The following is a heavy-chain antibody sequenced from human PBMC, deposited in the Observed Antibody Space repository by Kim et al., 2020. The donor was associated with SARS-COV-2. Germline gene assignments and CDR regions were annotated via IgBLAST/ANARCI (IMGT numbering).Heavy chain of an antibody. CDR2: IYSGGST. V-gene: IGHV3-66*02. D-gene: IGHD3-22*01. CDR1: GFTVSSNY. J-gene: IGHJ4*02. CDR3: ASGSYYDSSGTPFDY. Sequence: GGSLRLSCAASGFTVSSNYMSWVRQAPGKGLEWVSVIYSGGSTYYADSVKGRFTISRDNSKNTLYLQMNSLRAEDTAVYYCASGSYYDSSGTPFDYWGQGTLVTVSS.